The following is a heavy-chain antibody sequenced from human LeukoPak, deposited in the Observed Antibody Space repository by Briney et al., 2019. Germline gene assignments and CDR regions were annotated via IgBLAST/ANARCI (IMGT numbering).Heavy chain of an antibody. D-gene: IGHD3-22*01. CDR2: ISGSGGST. CDR1: GFTFSSYA. V-gene: IGHV3-23*01. J-gene: IGHJ4*02. Sequence: GGSLRLSCAASGFTFSSYAISWVRQAPGKGLEWVSAISGSGGSTFYGDSVKGRFTISRDNSENTLYLQMNSLKAEDTAVYYCAKGRYYDTSGYSGWGQGTLVTVSS. CDR3: AKGRYYDTSGYSG.